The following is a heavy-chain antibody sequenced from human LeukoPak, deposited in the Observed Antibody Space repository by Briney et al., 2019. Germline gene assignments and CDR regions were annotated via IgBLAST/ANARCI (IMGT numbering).Heavy chain of an antibody. CDR2: ISSSSSTI. CDR3: ARSGNELRYFDWLPGLGY. CDR1: GFTFSSYS. J-gene: IGHJ4*02. V-gene: IGHV3-48*01. D-gene: IGHD3-9*01. Sequence: GGSLRLSCAASGFTFSSYSMNWVRQAPGKGLEWVSYISSSSSTIYYADSVKGRFTISRDNAKNSLYLQMNSLRAEDTAVYYCARSGNELRYFDWLPGLGYWGQGTLVTVSS.